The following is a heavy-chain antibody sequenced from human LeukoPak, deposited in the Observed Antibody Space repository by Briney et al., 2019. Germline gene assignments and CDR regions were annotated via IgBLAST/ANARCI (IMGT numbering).Heavy chain of an antibody. CDR3: ARTVYCSGGSCYSNYFDY. V-gene: IGHV4-59*08. J-gene: IGHJ4*02. Sequence: SETLSLTCTVSGGSISSYYWSWIRQPPGKGLEWIGNIYYSGSTNYNPSLKSRVTISGDTSKNQFSLKLSSVTAADTAVYYCARTVYCSGGSCYSNYFDYWGQGTLVTVSS. D-gene: IGHD2-15*01. CDR1: GGSISSYY. CDR2: IYYSGST.